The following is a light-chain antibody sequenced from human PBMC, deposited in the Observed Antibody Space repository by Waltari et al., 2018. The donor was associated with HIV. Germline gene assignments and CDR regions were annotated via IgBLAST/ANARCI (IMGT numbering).Light chain of an antibody. CDR2: WAY. J-gene: IGKJ2*01. CDR3: QQYSDVPYT. V-gene: IGKV4-1*01. Sequence: DVVVTQSPDSLAVSLGERATLHCKPNQSLLYISNNQNYLAWYQQKAGQRPKLLIYWAYIRESGVPDRFSGSGSETDFTLTISSLQAEDVAVYYCQQYSDVPYTFGQGTKLEIK. CDR1: QSLLYISNNQNY.